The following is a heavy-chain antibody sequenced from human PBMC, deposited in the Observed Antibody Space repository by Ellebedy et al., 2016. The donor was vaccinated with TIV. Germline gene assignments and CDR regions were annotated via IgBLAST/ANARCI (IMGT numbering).Heavy chain of an antibody. CDR2: TFHSGST. D-gene: IGHD1-26*01. J-gene: IGHJ1*01. Sequence: MPSETLSLTCAVSGGSISSTIWWTWVRQPPGKGLEWIGETFHSGSTNYNPSLNSRVTISVDKSNNQFSLRLSSVTAADTAVYYCASGNTGSYGLHSWGQGTLVTVSS. V-gene: IGHV4-4*02. CDR1: GGSISSTIW. CDR3: ASGNTGSYGLHS.